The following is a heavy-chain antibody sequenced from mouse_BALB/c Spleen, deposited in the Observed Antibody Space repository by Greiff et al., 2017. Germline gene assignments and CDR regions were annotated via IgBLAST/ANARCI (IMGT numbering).Heavy chain of an antibody. CDR2: IYPGDGDT. CDR3: ARTGRYWYFDV. Sequence: QVQLQQSGAELVRPGSSVKISCKASGYAFSSYWMNWVKQRPGQGLEWIGQIYPGDGDTNYNGKFKGKATLTADKSSSTAYLQLSSLTSEDTAVYYCARTGRYWYFDVWGAGTTVTVSS. V-gene: IGHV1-80*01. CDR1: GYAFSSYW. D-gene: IGHD4-1*01. J-gene: IGHJ1*01.